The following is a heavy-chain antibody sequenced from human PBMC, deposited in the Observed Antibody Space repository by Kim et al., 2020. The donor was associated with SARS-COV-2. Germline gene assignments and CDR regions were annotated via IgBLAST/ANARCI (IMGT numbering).Heavy chain of an antibody. CDR2: IYYSGST. Sequence: SETLSLTCTVSGGSISSYYWSWIRQPPGKGLEWIGYIYYSGSTNYNPSLKSRVTISVDTSKNQFSLKLSSVTAADTAVYYCARASLATEYYYGSGDLNWFDPWGQGTLVTVSS. CDR3: ARASLATEYYYGSGDLNWFDP. D-gene: IGHD3-10*01. J-gene: IGHJ5*02. CDR1: GGSISSYY. V-gene: IGHV4-59*13.